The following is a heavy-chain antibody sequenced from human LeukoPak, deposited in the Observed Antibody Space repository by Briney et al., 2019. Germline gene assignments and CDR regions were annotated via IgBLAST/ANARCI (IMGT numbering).Heavy chain of an antibody. CDR1: GGSISSSSYY. D-gene: IGHD6-19*01. J-gene: IGHJ4*02. CDR3: ARPRGSGWFYFDY. CDR2: IYYSGST. V-gene: IGHV4-39*01. Sequence: SETLSLTCTVSGGSISSSSYYWGWIRQPPGKGLEWIGSIYYSGSTYYNTSLKSRVTISVDTSTNKFSLRLRAVTAADTPVYFCARPRGSGWFYFDYWGQGTLVTVSS.